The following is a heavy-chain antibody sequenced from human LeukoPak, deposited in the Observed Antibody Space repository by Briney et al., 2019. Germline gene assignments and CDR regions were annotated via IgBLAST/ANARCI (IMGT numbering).Heavy chain of an antibody. J-gene: IGHJ4*02. Sequence: SGGSLRLSCAASGFTFSSYAMHWVRQAPGKGLEWVAVISSDGNNKYYADSVKGRFTISRDNSRNTLYLQMNSLRAEDTAVYYCARVGVTRTMRVWYFDFWGQGTLVTVSS. D-gene: IGHD1-20*01. CDR3: ARVGVTRTMRVWYFDF. CDR1: GFTFSSYA. V-gene: IGHV3-30-3*01. CDR2: ISSDGNNK.